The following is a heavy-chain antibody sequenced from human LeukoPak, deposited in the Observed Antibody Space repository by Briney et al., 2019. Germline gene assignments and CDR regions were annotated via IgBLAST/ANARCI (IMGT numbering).Heavy chain of an antibody. CDR1: GFTFSSYA. V-gene: IGHV3-30-3*01. D-gene: IGHD3-22*01. CDR2: ISYDGSNK. CDR3: AKDWFHYDSSGHGDY. Sequence: PGGSLRLSCAASGFTFSSYAMHWVRQAPGKGLEWVAVISYDGSNKYYADSVKGRFTISRDNSKNTLYLQMNSLRAEDTAVYYCAKDWFHYDSSGHGDYWGQGTLVTVSS. J-gene: IGHJ4*02.